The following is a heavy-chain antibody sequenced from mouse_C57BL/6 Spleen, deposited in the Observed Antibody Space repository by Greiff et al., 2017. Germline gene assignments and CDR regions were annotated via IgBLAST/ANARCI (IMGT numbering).Heavy chain of an antibody. J-gene: IGHJ1*03. CDR1: GFTFSSYA. CDR3: TRDQSLYYYCSSPWYFDF. CDR2: LSSGGDYI. D-gene: IGHD1-1*01. V-gene: IGHV5-9-1*02. Sequence: EVQLVESGEGLVKPGGSLKLSCAASGFTFSSYAMSWVRPTPETRLEWVAYLSSGGDYIYYADTVKGRFTISRDNARNTLYLHMSSLKSAYTAMYYCTRDQSLYYYCSSPWYFDFWGTGTTVTVSS.